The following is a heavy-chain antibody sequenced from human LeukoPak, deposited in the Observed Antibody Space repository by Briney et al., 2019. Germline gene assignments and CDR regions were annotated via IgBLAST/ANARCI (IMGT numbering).Heavy chain of an antibody. Sequence: ASVTVSCKASGGTFSSYAISWVRQAPRQGLEWMGGIIPIFGTANYAQKFQGRVTITTDESTSTAYMELSSLRSEDTAVYYCARDQLVVRGVIDRYRFDPWGQGTLVTVSS. D-gene: IGHD3-10*01. CDR3: ARDQLVVRGVIDRYRFDP. CDR2: IIPIFGTA. V-gene: IGHV1-69*05. CDR1: GGTFSSYA. J-gene: IGHJ5*02.